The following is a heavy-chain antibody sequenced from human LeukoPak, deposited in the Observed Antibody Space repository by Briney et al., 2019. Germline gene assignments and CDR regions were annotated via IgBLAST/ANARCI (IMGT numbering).Heavy chain of an antibody. CDR2: ISAYNGNT. Sequence: ASVTVSCKASGGTFISYTISWVRQAPGQGLEWMGWISAYNGNTNYAQKLQGRVTMTTDTSTSTAYMELRSLRSDDTAVYYCARDNRDIVVVPAVPNWFDPWGQGTLVTVSS. CDR1: GGTFISYT. V-gene: IGHV1-18*01. D-gene: IGHD2-2*01. CDR3: ARDNRDIVVVPAVPNWFDP. J-gene: IGHJ5*02.